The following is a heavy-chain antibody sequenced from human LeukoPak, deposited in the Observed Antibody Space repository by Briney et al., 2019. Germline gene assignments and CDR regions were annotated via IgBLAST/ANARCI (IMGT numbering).Heavy chain of an antibody. CDR2: IYYSGST. D-gene: IGHD2-15*01. J-gene: IGHJ5*02. Sequence: SETLSLTCTVSGGSISSYYWSWIRQPPGKGLEWIGYIYYSGSTSYNPSLKSRVTISVDTSKNQFSLKLSSVTAADTAVYYCARDLEGYCSGGSCYSHWFDPWGQGTLVTVSS. CDR1: GGSISSYY. V-gene: IGHV4-59*01. CDR3: ARDLEGYCSGGSCYSHWFDP.